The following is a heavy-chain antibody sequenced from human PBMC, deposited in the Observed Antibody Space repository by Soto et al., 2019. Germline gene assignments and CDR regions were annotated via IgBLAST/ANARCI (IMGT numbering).Heavy chain of an antibody. V-gene: IGHV4-59*01. J-gene: IGHJ5*02. Sequence: SQTLSLTCTVSGGSISSYYWSRIRQPPGKGLEWIGYIYYSGSTNYNPSLKSRVTISVDTSKNQFSLKLSSVTAADTAVYYCARTQDIVLVPAEFDPWGQGTLVTVSS. D-gene: IGHD2-2*01. CDR1: GGSISSYY. CDR3: ARTQDIVLVPAEFDP. CDR2: IYYSGST.